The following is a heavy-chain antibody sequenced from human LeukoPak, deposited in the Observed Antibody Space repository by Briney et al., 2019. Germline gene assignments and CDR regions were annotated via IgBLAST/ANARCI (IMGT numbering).Heavy chain of an antibody. CDR3: ARVTTMVRGVIILRGYYFDY. CDR2: INHSGST. Sequence: PETRSLACAVYGGSSSGYYWSWIRQPPGKLLEWIGEINHSGSTNYNPSLKSRVTISVDTSKNQFSLKLSSVTAADTAVYYCARVTTMVRGVIILRGYYFDYWGQGTLVTVSS. V-gene: IGHV4-34*01. D-gene: IGHD3-10*01. CDR1: GGSSSGYY. J-gene: IGHJ4*02.